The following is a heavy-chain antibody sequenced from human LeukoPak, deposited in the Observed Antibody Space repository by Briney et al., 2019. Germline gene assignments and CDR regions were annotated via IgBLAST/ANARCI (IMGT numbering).Heavy chain of an antibody. CDR1: GIIFSNYW. CDR3: ARGGGYSYGSFDY. J-gene: IGHJ4*02. V-gene: IGHV3-74*01. D-gene: IGHD5-18*01. Sequence: GGPLRLSCAASGIIFSNYWMHWVRQAPEKGLVWVSRINRDGSSTSYADSVKGRFTISRDNAKNTLYLQMNSLRAEDTAVYYCARGGGYSYGSFDYWGQGTLVTVSS. CDR2: INRDGSST.